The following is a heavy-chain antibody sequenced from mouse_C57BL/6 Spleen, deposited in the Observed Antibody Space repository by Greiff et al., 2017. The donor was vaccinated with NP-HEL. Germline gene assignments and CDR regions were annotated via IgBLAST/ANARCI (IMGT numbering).Heavy chain of an antibody. Sequence: VKLVESGPGLVAPSQSLSITCTVSGFSLTSYGVDWVRQSPGKGLEWLGVIWGVGSTNYNSALKSRLSISKDNSKSQVFLKMNSLQTDDTAMYYCASYDYDGPFAYWGQGTLVTVSA. V-gene: IGHV2-6*01. J-gene: IGHJ3*01. CDR3: ASYDYDGPFAY. D-gene: IGHD2-4*01. CDR2: IWGVGST. CDR1: GFSLTSYG.